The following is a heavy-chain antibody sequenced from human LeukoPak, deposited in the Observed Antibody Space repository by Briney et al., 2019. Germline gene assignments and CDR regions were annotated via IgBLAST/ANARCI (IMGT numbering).Heavy chain of an antibody. Sequence: GGSLRLSCAASGFTFSSYAMSWVRQAPGKGLEWVSAISGSGGSTYHADSVKGRLTISRDNSRNTLYLQMNSLRAEDTAVYYCAKDHSMVSPMDVWGQGTTVTVSS. CDR1: GFTFSSYA. CDR3: AKDHSMVSPMDV. V-gene: IGHV3-23*01. CDR2: ISGSGGST. J-gene: IGHJ6*02. D-gene: IGHD3-10*01.